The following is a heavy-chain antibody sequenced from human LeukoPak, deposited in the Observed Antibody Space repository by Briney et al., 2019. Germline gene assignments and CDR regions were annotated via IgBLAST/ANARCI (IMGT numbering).Heavy chain of an antibody. J-gene: IGHJ5*02. CDR1: GFTFSSYA. CDR3: ANDYDSSGGFDP. V-gene: IGHV3-23*01. Sequence: PGGSLRLSCAASGFTFSSYAMSWVRQAPGKGLEWVSAISGSGGSTYYADSVKGRFTISRDNSKNTLYLQMNSLRAEDTAVYYCANDYDSSGGFDPWGQGTLVTVSS. CDR2: ISGSGGST. D-gene: IGHD3-22*01.